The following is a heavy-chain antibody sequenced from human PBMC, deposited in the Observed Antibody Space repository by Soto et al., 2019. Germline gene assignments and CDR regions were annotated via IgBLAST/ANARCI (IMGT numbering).Heavy chain of an antibody. CDR3: ARQGFGELHGLVDV. J-gene: IGHJ6*02. CDR1: GGSISSGGYS. D-gene: IGHD3-10*01. CDR2: IYYSGST. Sequence: TLSLTCAVSGGSISSGGYSWSWIRQPPGKGLEWIGYIYYSGSTYYNPSLKSRVTISVDTSKNQFSLKLYSVTAADTALYYCARQGFGELHGLVDVWGQGTTVTVSS. V-gene: IGHV4-30-2*03.